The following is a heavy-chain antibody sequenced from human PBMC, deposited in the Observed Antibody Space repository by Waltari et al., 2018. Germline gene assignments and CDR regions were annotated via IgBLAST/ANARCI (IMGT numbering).Heavy chain of an antibody. Sequence: QVQLVQSGAEVKKPGSSVKVSCKASGGTFSNYAITWVRQAPGQGLEWMGGISPVFRSGHYAQNCLDRVTITADESTSTAYMELMGLTSDDTAVYYCARPRTTVGTGLWNDGLQIWGQGTLVTVSS. CDR3: ARPRTTVGTGLWNDGLQI. CDR2: ISPVFRSG. D-gene: IGHD1-1*01. V-gene: IGHV1-69*01. J-gene: IGHJ3*02. CDR1: GGTFSNYA.